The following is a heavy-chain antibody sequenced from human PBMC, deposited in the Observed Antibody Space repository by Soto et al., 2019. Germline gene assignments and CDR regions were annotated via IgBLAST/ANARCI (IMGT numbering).Heavy chain of an antibody. Sequence: QVQLVESGGGLVQPGTSLRLSCAVSGFSFRTYGFHWVRQPPGKGLPWVAVISPKGHSDSVEGRFTISRDNSKDTLYLQMNNLRAEDTAVYYCARDDAFANENAFDLWGQGTKVTVSS. V-gene: IGHV3-33*01. CDR1: GFSFRTYG. J-gene: IGHJ3*01. CDR3: ARDDAFANENAFDL. D-gene: IGHD1-1*01. CDR2: ISPK.